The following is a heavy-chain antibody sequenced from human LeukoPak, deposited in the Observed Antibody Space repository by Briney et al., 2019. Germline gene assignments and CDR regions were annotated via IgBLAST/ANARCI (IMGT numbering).Heavy chain of an antibody. V-gene: IGHV1-69*04. CDR2: IIPILGIA. Sequence: SVKVSCKASGGTFSSYTISWVRQAPGQGLEWMGRIIPILGIANYARKFQGRVTITADKSTSTAYMELSSLRSEDTAVYYCAREGGRKAVAGTRSPYHWGQGTLVTVSS. D-gene: IGHD6-19*01. CDR3: AREGGRKAVAGTRSPYH. CDR1: GGTFSSYT. J-gene: IGHJ4*02.